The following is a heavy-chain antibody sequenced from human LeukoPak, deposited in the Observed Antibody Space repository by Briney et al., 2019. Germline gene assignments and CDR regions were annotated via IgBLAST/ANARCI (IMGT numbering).Heavy chain of an antibody. Sequence: SVKVSCKASGYTFTGYYMHWVRQAPGQGLEWMGRIIPILGIANHAQKFQGRVTITADKSTSTAYMELSSLRSEDTAVYYCARGSFKQWLARYYFDYWGQGTLVTVSS. CDR1: GYTFTGYY. D-gene: IGHD6-19*01. CDR2: IIPILGIA. V-gene: IGHV1-69*04. J-gene: IGHJ4*02. CDR3: ARGSFKQWLARYYFDY.